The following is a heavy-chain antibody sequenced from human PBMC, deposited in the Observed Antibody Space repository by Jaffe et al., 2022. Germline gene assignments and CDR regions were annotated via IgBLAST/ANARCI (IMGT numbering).Heavy chain of an antibody. D-gene: IGHD6-19*01. CDR3: ARVRRGPHSKYSSGWYYFDY. CDR2: INHSGST. V-gene: IGHV4-34*01. J-gene: IGHJ4*02. CDR1: GGSFSGYY. Sequence: QVQLQQWGAGLLKPSETLSLTCAVYGGSFSGYYWSWIRQPPGKGLEWIGEINHSGSTNYNPSLKSRVTISVDTSKNQFSLKLSSVTAADTAVYYCARVRRGPHSKYSSGWYYFDYWGQGTLVTVSS.